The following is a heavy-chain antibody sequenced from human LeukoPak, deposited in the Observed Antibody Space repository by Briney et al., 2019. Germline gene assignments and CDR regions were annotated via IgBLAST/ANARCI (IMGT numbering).Heavy chain of an antibody. V-gene: IGHV3-11*04. J-gene: IGHJ4*02. Sequence: GGSLRLSCAASGFTSSDYYMSWIRQAPGKGLEWVSYISSSGSTIYYADSVKGRFTISRDNAKNSLYLQMNSLRAEDTAVYYCARVDNMVRGIIAYWGQGTLVTVSS. CDR3: ARVDNMVRGIIAY. CDR1: GFTSSDYY. D-gene: IGHD3-10*01. CDR2: ISSSGSTI.